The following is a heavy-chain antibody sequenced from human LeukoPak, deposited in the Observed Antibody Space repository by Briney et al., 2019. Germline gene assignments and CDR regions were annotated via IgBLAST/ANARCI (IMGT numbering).Heavy chain of an antibody. CDR1: GFTFDDYG. CDR2: INWNGGST. V-gene: IGHV3-20*04. J-gene: IGHJ4*02. CDR3: ARVGNYYDSSGYFDY. Sequence: GGSLRLSCAASGFTFDDYGMSWVRQAPGKGLEWVSGINWNGGSTGYADSVKGRFTISGDNAKNSLYLQMNSLRAEDTALYYCARVGNYYDSSGYFDYWGQGTLVTVSS. D-gene: IGHD3-22*01.